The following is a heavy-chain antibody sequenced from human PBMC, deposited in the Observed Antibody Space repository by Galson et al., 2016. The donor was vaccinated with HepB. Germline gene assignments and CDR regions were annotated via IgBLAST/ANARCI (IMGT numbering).Heavy chain of an antibody. CDR1: GFPLSSYS. J-gene: IGHJ3*02. Sequence: SLRLSCAAPGFPLSSYSMHWVRQAPGKGLEWVSSISSESNNIYYADSMKGRFTISRDNSKNSLYLQINSLRAEDTAVYYCARDWWGTSVHDAFDIWGQGTLVTVSS. D-gene: IGHD1-14*01. CDR3: ARDWWGTSVHDAFDI. CDR2: ISSESNNI. V-gene: IGHV3-21*06.